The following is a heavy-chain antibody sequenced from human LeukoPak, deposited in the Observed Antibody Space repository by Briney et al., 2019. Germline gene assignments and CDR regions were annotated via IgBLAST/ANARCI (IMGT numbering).Heavy chain of an antibody. CDR3: ARGDFGVVIHYYYYYGMDV. Sequence: GGSLRLSCAASGFTFSSYVMHWVRQAPGKGLEWVAVISYDGSNKYYADSVKGRFTISRDNSKNTLYLQMNSLRAEDTAVYYCARGDFGVVIHYYYYYGMDVWGQGTTVTVSS. CDR2: ISYDGSNK. V-gene: IGHV3-30-3*01. CDR1: GFTFSSYV. D-gene: IGHD3-3*01. J-gene: IGHJ6*02.